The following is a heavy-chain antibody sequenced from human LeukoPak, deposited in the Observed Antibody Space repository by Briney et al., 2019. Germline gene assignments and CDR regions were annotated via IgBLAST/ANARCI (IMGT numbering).Heavy chain of an antibody. CDR3: ARDGGAIFGVVLNWFDP. Sequence: ASVKVSCKASGYTFTSYGISWVRQAPGQGLEWMGWISAYNGNTNYAQKLQGRVTMTTDTSTSTAYMELRSLRSDDTAVYYCARDGGAIFGVVLNWFDPWGQGTLVTVSS. J-gene: IGHJ5*02. V-gene: IGHV1-18*01. CDR2: ISAYNGNT. D-gene: IGHD3-3*01. CDR1: GYTFTSYG.